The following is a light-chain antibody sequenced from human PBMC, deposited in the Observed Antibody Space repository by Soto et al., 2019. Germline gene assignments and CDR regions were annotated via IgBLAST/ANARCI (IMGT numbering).Light chain of an antibody. Sequence: IQRTQSPSTLSASVGDRVTITCRASQSISSWLAWYQQKPGKAPKLLIYKASSLERVVPSRCRCSGSGTEFTLTISSLQPDDFETYYCQQYNSLTWTFGQGTKVDIK. CDR2: KAS. CDR1: QSISSW. J-gene: IGKJ1*01. CDR3: QQYNSLTWT. V-gene: IGKV1-5*03.